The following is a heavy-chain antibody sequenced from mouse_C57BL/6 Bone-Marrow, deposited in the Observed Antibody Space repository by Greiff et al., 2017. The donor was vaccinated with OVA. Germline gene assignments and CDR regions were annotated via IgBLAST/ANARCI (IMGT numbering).Heavy chain of an antibody. CDR3: ARGRLRRFAY. Sequence: VQLQQPGAELVRPGTSVKLSCKASGYTFTSYWMHWVKQRPGQGLEWIGVIDPSASYTNYNQKFKGKATLTVDTSSSTAYMQLSSLTSEDSAVYYCARGRLRRFAYWGQGTLVTVSA. V-gene: IGHV1-59*01. CDR2: IDPSASYT. D-gene: IGHD2-4*01. CDR1: GYTFTSYW. J-gene: IGHJ3*01.